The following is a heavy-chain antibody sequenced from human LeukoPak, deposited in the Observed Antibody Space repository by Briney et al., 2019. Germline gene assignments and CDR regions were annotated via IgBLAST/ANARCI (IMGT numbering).Heavy chain of an antibody. CDR2: ISGSGGST. J-gene: IGHJ4*02. CDR3: AKDRSCTNDICHGDFDY. Sequence: AGGSLRLSCAASGFTFSSYAVSWIRQAPGKGLEWVSSISGSGGSTYSADSVKGRFTVSRDNSKNTLYLQMNSLRAEDTALYYCAKDRSCTNDICHGDFDYWGQGTLVTVSS. D-gene: IGHD2-8*01. V-gene: IGHV3-23*01. CDR1: GFTFSSYA.